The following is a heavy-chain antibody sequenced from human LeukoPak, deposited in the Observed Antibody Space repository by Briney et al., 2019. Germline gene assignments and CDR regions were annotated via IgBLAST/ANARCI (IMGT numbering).Heavy chain of an antibody. CDR2: IYYSGST. CDR3: ARSTSGSYSYFDY. Sequence: PSETLSLTCTVSGGSISSYYWSWIRQPPGKGLERIGYIYYSGSTNYNPSLKSRVTISLDTSKNQFSLKLSSVTAADTAVYYCARSTSGSYSYFDYWGQGTLVTVSS. V-gene: IGHV4-59*01. CDR1: GGSISSYY. D-gene: IGHD1-26*01. J-gene: IGHJ4*02.